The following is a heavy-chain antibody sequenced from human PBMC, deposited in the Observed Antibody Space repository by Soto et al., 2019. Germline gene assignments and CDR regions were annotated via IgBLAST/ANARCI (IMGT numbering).Heavy chain of an antibody. Sequence: SETLSLTCTVSGGSISSGGYYWSWIRQHPGKGLEWIGYIYYSGSTNYNPSLKSRVTISVDTSKNQFSLKLSSVTAADTAVYYCARDYYDSSGYYLYGMDVWGQGTTVTVSS. J-gene: IGHJ6*02. V-gene: IGHV4-61*08. CDR2: IYYSGST. CDR3: ARDYYDSSGYYLYGMDV. CDR1: GGSISSGGYY. D-gene: IGHD3-22*01.